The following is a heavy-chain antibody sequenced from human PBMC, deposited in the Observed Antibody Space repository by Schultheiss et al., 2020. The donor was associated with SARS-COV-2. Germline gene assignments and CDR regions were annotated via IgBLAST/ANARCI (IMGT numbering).Heavy chain of an antibody. CDR2: ISAYNGNT. CDR3: ARDFGSGGNSPYYYGMDV. D-gene: IGHD4-23*01. J-gene: IGHJ6*02. CDR1: GYTFTSYG. Sequence: ASVKVSCKASGYTFTSYGFSWVRQAPGQGLEWMGWISAYNGNTNYAQKLQGRVTMTTDTSTSTVYMDLSSLRSEDTAVYYCARDFGSGGNSPYYYGMDVWGQGTTVTVSS. V-gene: IGHV1-18*01.